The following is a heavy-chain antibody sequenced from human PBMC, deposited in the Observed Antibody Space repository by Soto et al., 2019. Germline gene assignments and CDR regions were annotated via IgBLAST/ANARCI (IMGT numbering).Heavy chain of an antibody. V-gene: IGHV4-34*01. J-gene: IGHJ6*02. Sequence: PSETLSLTCTVSGDSIRTLYYWSWIRQPPGKGLEWIGEINHSGSTNYNPSLKSRVTISVDTSKNQFSLKLSSVTAADTAVYYCARVTGRYYYGMDVWGQGTTVTVSS. CDR2: INHSGST. CDR1: GDSIRTLYY. CDR3: ARVTGRYYYGMDV.